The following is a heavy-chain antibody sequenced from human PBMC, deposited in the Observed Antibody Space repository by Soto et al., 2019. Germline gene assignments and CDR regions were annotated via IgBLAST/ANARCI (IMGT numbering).Heavy chain of an antibody. CDR1: GGSISSGGYS. Sequence: SSETLSLTCAVSGGSISSGGYSWSWIRQPPGKGLEWIGYIYHSGSTYYNPSLKSRVTISVDRSKNQFSLKLSSVTAADTAVYYCAIEPPAGKTHYWGQGSLVTVSA. V-gene: IGHV4-30-2*01. D-gene: IGHD6-13*01. CDR3: AIEPPAGKTHY. CDR2: IYHSGST. J-gene: IGHJ4*02.